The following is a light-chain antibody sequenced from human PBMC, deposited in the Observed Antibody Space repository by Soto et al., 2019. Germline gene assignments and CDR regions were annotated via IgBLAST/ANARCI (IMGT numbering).Light chain of an antibody. CDR1: NSDIGVYNY. Sequence: QSALTQPASGSGSLGQSITISCTGTNSDIGVYNYVSWYQQHPGKAPRLIIYEVFNRPSGISHRFSGSKSGNTASLTISGLLTEDEADYYCSSYTTSTTVPFGGGTKLTVL. V-gene: IGLV2-14*01. CDR2: EVF. J-gene: IGLJ2*01. CDR3: SSYTTSTTVP.